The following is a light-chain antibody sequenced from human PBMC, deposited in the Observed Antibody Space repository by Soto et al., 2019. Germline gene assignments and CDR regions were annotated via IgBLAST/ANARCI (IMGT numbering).Light chain of an antibody. CDR2: AAS. CDR1: QGISSN. Sequence: IQLCLSLSFLSASVGDRVTMTCRASQGISSNLAWYQQKPGKAPKLLIYAASTLQSGVPSRFSGSGSGTEFTLTISSLQPKDFATYYCQQFNSYPITFGQRTRLAI. J-gene: IGKJ5*01. V-gene: IGKV1-9*01. CDR3: QQFNSYPIT.